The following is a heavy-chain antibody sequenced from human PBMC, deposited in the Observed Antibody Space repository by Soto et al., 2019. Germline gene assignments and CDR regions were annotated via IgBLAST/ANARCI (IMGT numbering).Heavy chain of an antibody. CDR1: SGSISSYY. V-gene: IGHV4-59*08. J-gene: IGHJ4*02. Sequence: SETLSLTCTVSSGSISSYYWSWIRQPPGKELEWIGYIYYSGSTNYNPSLKSRVTISVDTSKNQFSLKLTSVTAADTAVYYCARGRIFLNFWGQGTLVTVSS. CDR2: IYYSGST. CDR3: ARGRIFLNF. D-gene: IGHD3-10*01.